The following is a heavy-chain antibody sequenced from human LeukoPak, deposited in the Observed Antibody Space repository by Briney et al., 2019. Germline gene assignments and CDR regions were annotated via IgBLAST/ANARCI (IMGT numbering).Heavy chain of an antibody. J-gene: IGHJ4*02. CDR3: ARGGGGYAFDY. D-gene: IGHD5-12*01. CDR1: GGSLSTYY. Sequence: PETLSLTCTVPGGSLSTYYWSSIRQPPGNGLDWIGHIYYSGSTNYNPSLKSRVTMSVDTSKNQFSLKLSSVTAADTAVYYCARGGGGYAFDYWGQGTLVTVSS. CDR2: IYYSGST. V-gene: IGHV4-59*01.